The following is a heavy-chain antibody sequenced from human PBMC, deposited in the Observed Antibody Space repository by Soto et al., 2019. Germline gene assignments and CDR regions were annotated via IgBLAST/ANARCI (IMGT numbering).Heavy chain of an antibody. J-gene: IGHJ4*02. D-gene: IGHD3-16*01. Sequence: LSLTCAVSGGSISSGGYSWSWIRQPPGKGLEWIGYIYHSGSTYHNPSLKSRVTISVDRSKNQFSLKLSSVTAADTAVYYCARDQGDGWNYFDYWGKGTMVTX. CDR3: ARDQGDGWNYFDY. CDR2: IYHSGST. CDR1: GGSISSGGYS. V-gene: IGHV4-30-2*01.